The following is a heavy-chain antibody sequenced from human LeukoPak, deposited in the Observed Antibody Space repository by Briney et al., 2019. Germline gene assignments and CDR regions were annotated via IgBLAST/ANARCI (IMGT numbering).Heavy chain of an antibody. CDR2: INPNSGGT. Sequence: ASVKVSCKASGYTFTSYGISWVRQAPGQGLEWMGWINPNSGGTNYAQKFQGRVTMTRDTSISTAYMELSRLRSDDTAVYYCARTSFYGTFDYWGQGTLVTVSS. CDR3: ARTSFYGTFDY. J-gene: IGHJ4*02. D-gene: IGHD1-26*01. CDR1: GYTFTSYG. V-gene: IGHV1-2*02.